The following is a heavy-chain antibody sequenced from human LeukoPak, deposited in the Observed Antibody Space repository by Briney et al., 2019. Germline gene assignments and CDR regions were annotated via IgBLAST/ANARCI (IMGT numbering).Heavy chain of an antibody. CDR2: ISAYNGNT. J-gene: IGHJ5*02. D-gene: IGHD2-21*02. CDR1: GYSFSNYG. CDR3: AREDLAYCGGDCYSNWFDP. Sequence: ASVKVSCKASGYSFSNYGISWVRQAPGQGLEWMGWISAYNGNTNYVQKLQGRVTMTTDTSTSTAYMELRSLRSDDTALYYCAREDLAYCGGDCYSNWFDPWGQGTLVTVSS. V-gene: IGHV1-18*01.